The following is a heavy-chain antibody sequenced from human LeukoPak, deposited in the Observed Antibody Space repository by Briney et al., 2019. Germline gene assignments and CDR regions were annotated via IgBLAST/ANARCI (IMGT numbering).Heavy chain of an antibody. D-gene: IGHD2-21*02. Sequence: GGSLRLSCAASGFTFNNYRLNWVRQAPGKGLEWVSYISTSGSTIYYADSVKGRFTISRDNAKNSLYLQMNSLRAEDTAVYYCARQGRGVGDWLDYWGQGTLVTVSS. CDR2: ISTSGSTI. V-gene: IGHV3-48*03. CDR3: ARQGRGVGDWLDY. J-gene: IGHJ4*02. CDR1: GFTFNNYR.